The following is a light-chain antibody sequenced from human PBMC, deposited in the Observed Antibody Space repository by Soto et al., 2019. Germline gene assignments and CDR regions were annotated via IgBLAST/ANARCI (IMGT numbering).Light chain of an antibody. Sequence: EMVMTQSPATLSVSPGERATLSCRASESINGNLAWYQQKPGQAPRLLMFRTSIRATGFPARFSGTGSGTEFNLAISSLQSEDFAVYYCQQHNNWPRATFGGGTKVEIK. CDR1: ESINGN. CDR3: QQHNNWPRAT. J-gene: IGKJ4*01. V-gene: IGKV3-15*01. CDR2: RTS.